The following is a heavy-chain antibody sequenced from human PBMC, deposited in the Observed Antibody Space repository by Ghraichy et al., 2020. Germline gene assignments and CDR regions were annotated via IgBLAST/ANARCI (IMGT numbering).Heavy chain of an antibody. D-gene: IGHD3-22*01. Sequence: GGSLRLSCAASGFTFSRYWMSWVRQAPGKGLEWVANIKQDGGEKYYVDSVKGRFTISRDTAKNSVYVQMNSLRAEDTAVYYCARDLTTYYDSRGLAAGPGDYWGQGTRVTVSA. V-gene: IGHV3-7*03. CDR2: IKQDGGEK. CDR1: GFTFSRYW. CDR3: ARDLTTYYDSRGLAAGPGDY. J-gene: IGHJ4*02.